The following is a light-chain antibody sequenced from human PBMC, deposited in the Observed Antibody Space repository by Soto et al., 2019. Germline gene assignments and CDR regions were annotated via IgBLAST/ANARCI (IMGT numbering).Light chain of an antibody. CDR1: QDINSF. J-gene: IGKJ4*01. CDR2: AAS. V-gene: IGKV1-8*01. Sequence: IRMTQSPSSLSASTGDRVTITCRASQDINSFLAWYQQKPGKAXKLXIYAASTLQSGVPSRFSVTISGTGGTINLRSLQPEDGETYYGQQLESYPSTFGEGTKVDIK. CDR3: QQLESYPST.